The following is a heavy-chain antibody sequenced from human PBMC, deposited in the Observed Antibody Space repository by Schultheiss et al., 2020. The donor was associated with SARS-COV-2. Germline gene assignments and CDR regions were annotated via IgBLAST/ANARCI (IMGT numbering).Heavy chain of an antibody. Sequence: SETLSLTCTVSGGSISSGGYYWSWIRQHPGKGLEWIGYIYYSGSTYYNPSLKSLVTISVDTSKNQFSLKLSSVTAADTAVYYCARGGPGITGTKDAFDIWGQGTMVTVSS. CDR3: ARGGPGITGTKDAFDI. J-gene: IGHJ3*02. D-gene: IGHD1-7*01. V-gene: IGHV4-31*01. CDR2: IYYSGST. CDR1: GGSISSGGYY.